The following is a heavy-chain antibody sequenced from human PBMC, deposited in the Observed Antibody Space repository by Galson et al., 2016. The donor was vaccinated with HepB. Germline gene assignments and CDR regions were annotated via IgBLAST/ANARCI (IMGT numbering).Heavy chain of an antibody. J-gene: IGHJ6*02. CDR1: GFTFSSYA. V-gene: IGHV3-23*01. D-gene: IGHD4-17*01. CDR3: AKSAGRAVTTLDYYYGMDV. CDR2: ISGSSSSI. Sequence: SLRLSCAASGFTFSSYAMNWVRQAPGKGLEWVSIISGSSSSIYYADSMXGXFTVSRDNSKNTLFLKMNSLRAEDTAVYYCAKSAGRAVTTLDYYYGMDVWGQGTTVTVSS.